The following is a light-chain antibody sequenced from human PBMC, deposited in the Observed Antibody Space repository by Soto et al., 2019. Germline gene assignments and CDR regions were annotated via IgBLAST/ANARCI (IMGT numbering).Light chain of an antibody. V-gene: IGKV3-20*01. Sequence: VLTQSPGTLSLSPGERATLSCRASQTVTSNHLAWYQQKLGQPPRLLISGASTRATGIPDRFSGSWSGTDFTLTISRLETEDFALYYCQQYGISLTFGGGTELEI. CDR1: QTVTSNH. CDR2: GAS. CDR3: QQYGISLT. J-gene: IGKJ4*01.